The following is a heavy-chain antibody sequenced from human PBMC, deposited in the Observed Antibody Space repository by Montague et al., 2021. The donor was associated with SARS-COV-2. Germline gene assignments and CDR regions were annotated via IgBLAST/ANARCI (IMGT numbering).Heavy chain of an antibody. V-gene: IGHV4-39*01. Sequence: SETLSLTCAVSLASSSTSTHPWTWIPHSSSKVLVWVGSFSYSDSTHYNPSLRSRVTISVDSSKNQFSLKLNSVTAADTAIYYCARHMGHVLVSVTGANWFDPGGQGTLVTVSS. J-gene: IGHJ5*02. D-gene: IGHD5/OR15-5a*01. CDR1: LASSSTSTHP. CDR2: FSYSDST. CDR3: ARHMGHVLVSVTGANWFDP.